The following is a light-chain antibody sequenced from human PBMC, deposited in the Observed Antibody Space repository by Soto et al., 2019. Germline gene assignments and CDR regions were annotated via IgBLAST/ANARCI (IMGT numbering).Light chain of an antibody. CDR3: SSYTSSSTLV. CDR1: SSSIGSNT. V-gene: IGLV1-44*01. Sequence: QSVLTQPPSASGTPGQRVTISCSGSSSSIGSNTVNWYQQLPGTAPKLLIYNNDQRPSGVPDRFSGSKSGTSASLAISGLQSEDEADYYCSSYTSSSTLVFGGGTKLTVL. J-gene: IGLJ2*01. CDR2: NND.